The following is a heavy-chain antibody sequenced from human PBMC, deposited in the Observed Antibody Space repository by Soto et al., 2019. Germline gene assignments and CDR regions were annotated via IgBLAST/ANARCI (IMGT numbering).Heavy chain of an antibody. D-gene: IGHD3-9*01. J-gene: IGHJ5*02. Sequence: SETLSLTXTVSGGSISSGDYYWSWIRQPPGKGLEWIGYIYYSGSTYYNPSLKSRVTISVDTSKNQFSLKLSSVTAADTAVYYCARRESYYDILTGYSINWFDPWGQGTLVTVSS. CDR2: IYYSGST. CDR3: ARRESYYDILTGYSINWFDP. V-gene: IGHV4-30-4*01. CDR1: GGSISSGDYY.